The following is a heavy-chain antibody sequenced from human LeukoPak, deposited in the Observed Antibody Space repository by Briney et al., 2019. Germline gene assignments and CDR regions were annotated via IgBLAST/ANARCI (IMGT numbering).Heavy chain of an antibody. Sequence: GASVKVSCKASGYTFTNYGISWVRQARGQGLEWLGWISAYNGNTHYAQNLQGRVTMTTDTSTSTAYMELSRLRSDDTAVYYCARDVALVSSWYTFDYWGQGTLVTVSS. CDR2: ISAYNGNT. D-gene: IGHD6-13*01. J-gene: IGHJ4*02. CDR3: ARDVALVSSWYTFDY. CDR1: GYTFTNYG. V-gene: IGHV1-18*01.